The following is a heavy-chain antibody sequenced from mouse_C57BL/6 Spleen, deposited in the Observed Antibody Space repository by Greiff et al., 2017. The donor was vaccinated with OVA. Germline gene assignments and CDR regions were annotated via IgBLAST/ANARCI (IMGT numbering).Heavy chain of an antibody. J-gene: IGHJ1*03. Sequence: QVQLQQPGAELVKPGASVKLSCTASGYTFTSYWMHWVKQRPGRGLEWIGRIDPNSGGTKYTEKFKGTATLTVDKPSSAAYMQLSSLTSEDSAVDYCARTAYYGSSCWYFDDWGKGTTVTVSA. D-gene: IGHD1-1*01. CDR3: ARTAYYGSSCWYFDD. V-gene: IGHV1-72*01. CDR2: IDPNSGGT. CDR1: GYTFTSYW.